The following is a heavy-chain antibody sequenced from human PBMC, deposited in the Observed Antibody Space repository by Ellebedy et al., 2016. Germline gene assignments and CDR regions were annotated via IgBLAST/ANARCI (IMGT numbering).Heavy chain of an antibody. CDR3: ARAAGGQYQFDY. D-gene: IGHD2-2*01. CDR2: IESDGRNP. Sequence: GESLKISCVASGFTFSNYWMHWVRQAPGEGLVWVSRIESDGRNPTYAASVRGRFTISRDNAKNTLYLHVNSLRVEDTAIYYCARAAGGQYQFDYWGQGTLVAVSS. CDR1: GFTFSNYW. V-gene: IGHV3-74*01. J-gene: IGHJ4*02.